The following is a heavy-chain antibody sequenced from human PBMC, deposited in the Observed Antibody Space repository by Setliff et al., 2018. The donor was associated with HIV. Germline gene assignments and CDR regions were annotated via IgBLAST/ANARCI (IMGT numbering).Heavy chain of an antibody. CDR1: NYTFTSYG. J-gene: IGHJ3*02. CDR3: ARDYNFWSGYYTNDAFDI. CDR2: ISPYNGNT. Sequence: ASVKVSCKASNYTFTSYGISWVRQAPGQGLEWMGWISPYNGNTNYAQNFQGRVTMTTDTSTSTAYRELRSLRSDDTAVYYCARDYNFWSGYYTNDAFDIWGQGTMVTVSS. D-gene: IGHD3-3*01. V-gene: IGHV1-18*01.